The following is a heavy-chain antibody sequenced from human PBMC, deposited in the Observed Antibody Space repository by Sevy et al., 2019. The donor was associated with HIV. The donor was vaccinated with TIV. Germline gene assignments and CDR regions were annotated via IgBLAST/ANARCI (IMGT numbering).Heavy chain of an antibody. Sequence: GGSLRLSCAASGFTFSSYWMSWVRQAPGKGLEWVANIKQDGSEKYYVDSVKGRFTISRDNAKSSLYLQMNSLRAEDTAVYYCARGGYGDYSYDYFDYWGQGTLVTVSS. D-gene: IGHD4-17*01. CDR3: ARGGYGDYSYDYFDY. CDR2: IKQDGSEK. J-gene: IGHJ4*02. CDR1: GFTFSSYW. V-gene: IGHV3-7*01.